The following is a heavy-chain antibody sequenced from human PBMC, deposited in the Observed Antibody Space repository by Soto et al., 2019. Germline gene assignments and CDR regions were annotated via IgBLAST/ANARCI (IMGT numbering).Heavy chain of an antibody. CDR3: ARGMRNSYCYGDYYYYVMDV. Sequence: EVQLVESGGGLVQPGGSLRLSCAASGFTFSSYDMHWVRQATGKGLEWVSAIGTAGDTYYPGSVKGRFTISRENAKNSLYLQMNSLRAEDTAVYYFARGMRNSYCYGDYYYYVMDVWGQGTTVTVSS. D-gene: IGHD5-18*01. V-gene: IGHV3-13*01. CDR2: IGTAGDT. J-gene: IGHJ6*02. CDR1: GFTFSSYD.